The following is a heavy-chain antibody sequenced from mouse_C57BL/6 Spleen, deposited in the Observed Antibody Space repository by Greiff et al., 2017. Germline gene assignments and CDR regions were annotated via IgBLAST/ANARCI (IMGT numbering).Heavy chain of an antibody. CDR1: GYSFTGYY. CDR3: ASGDYDGWYFDV. D-gene: IGHD2-4*01. CDR2: INPSTGGT. V-gene: IGHV1-42*01. J-gene: IGHJ1*03. Sequence: EVQLQQSGPELVKPGASVKISCKASGYSFTGYYMNWVKQSPEKSLEWIGEINPSTGGTTYNQKFKAKATLTVDKSSSTAYMQLKSLTSEDSAVYYCASGDYDGWYFDVWGTGTTVTVSS.